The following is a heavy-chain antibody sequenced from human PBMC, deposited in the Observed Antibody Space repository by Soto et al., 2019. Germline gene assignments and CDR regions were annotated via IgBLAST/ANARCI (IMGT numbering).Heavy chain of an antibody. D-gene: IGHD2-15*01. J-gene: IGHJ4*02. CDR1: GYTFTSYA. V-gene: IGHV1-3*01. Sequence: GASVKVSCKASGYTFTSYAMHWVRQAPGQRLEWMGWINAGNGNTKYSQKSQGRVTITRDTSASTAYMELSSLRSEDTAVYYCAREGPDCSGGSCYSLWGQGTLVTVSS. CDR3: AREGPDCSGGSCYSL. CDR2: INAGNGNT.